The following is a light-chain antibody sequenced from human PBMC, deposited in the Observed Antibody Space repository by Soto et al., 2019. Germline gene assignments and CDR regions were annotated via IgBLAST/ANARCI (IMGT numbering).Light chain of an antibody. CDR1: QTISTW. V-gene: IGKV1-5*01. CDR2: DAS. Sequence: DIQVTQSPPTLSASVGDRVTITCRASQTISTWMAWYQQKPGKAPKLLVYDASTLQSGVASRFSGSGSGTEVTLIISGLQPDDSATYSCQQYTNTNNPWMFGQGTKVEI. CDR3: QQYTNTNNPWM. J-gene: IGKJ1*01.